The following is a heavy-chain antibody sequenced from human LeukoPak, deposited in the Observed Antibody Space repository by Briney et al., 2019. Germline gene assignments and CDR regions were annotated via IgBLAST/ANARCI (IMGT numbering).Heavy chain of an antibody. CDR1: GFTFGDYA. J-gene: IGHJ4*02. D-gene: IGHD2-2*01. Sequence: PGGSLRLSCTASGFTFGDYAMSWVRQAPGKGLEWVGFIRSKAYGGTTGYAASVKGRFTISRDDSKSIAYLQMNSLKTEDTAVYYCTRVREGYCSSTSCSYRYWGQGTLVTVSS. CDR2: IRSKAYGGTT. V-gene: IGHV3-49*04. CDR3: TRVREGYCSSTSCSYRY.